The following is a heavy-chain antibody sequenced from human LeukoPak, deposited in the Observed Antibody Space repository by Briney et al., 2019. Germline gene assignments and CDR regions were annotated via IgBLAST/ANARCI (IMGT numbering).Heavy chain of an antibody. J-gene: IGHJ4*02. V-gene: IGHV3-64*04. CDR2: ISSNGGST. Sequence: SGGSLRLSCAASGFTFSSYAMHWVRQAPGKGLEYVSAISSNGGSTYYADSVKGRFTISRDNSKNTLYLQMNSLRAEDTAVYYCANEDGSGSLYWGQGTLVTVSS. D-gene: IGHD3-10*01. CDR1: GFTFSSYA. CDR3: ANEDGSGSLY.